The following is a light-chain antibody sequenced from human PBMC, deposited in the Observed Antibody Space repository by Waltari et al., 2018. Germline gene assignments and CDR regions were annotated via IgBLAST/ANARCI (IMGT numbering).Light chain of an antibody. CDR1: ESVSNY. CDR2: DTS. Sequence: EVVLTQSPVTLSLAAGERATLSCRASESVSNYLAWSQQKPGQSPRLLIFDTSKRATGIPARFSGSGYGTDFTLTINNLEAEDFALYYCQQGSILPLTFGGGTKVEI. J-gene: IGKJ4*01. CDR3: QQGSILPLT. V-gene: IGKV3-11*01.